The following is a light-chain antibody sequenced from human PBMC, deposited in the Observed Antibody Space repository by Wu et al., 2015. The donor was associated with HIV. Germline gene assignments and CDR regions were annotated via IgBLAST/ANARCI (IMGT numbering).Light chain of an antibody. CDR1: QTVSSN. V-gene: IGKV3-11*01. CDR3: QHRNNWIS. J-gene: IGKJ4*02. CDR2: DAS. Sequence: ETVLTQSPATLSLSPGERATLSCRASQTVSSNLAWYQQKPGQAPRLLMYDASSRATGIPARFSGSGSGTDFTLSISSLEPEDFAVYYCQHRNNWISFGGGTKVEIK.